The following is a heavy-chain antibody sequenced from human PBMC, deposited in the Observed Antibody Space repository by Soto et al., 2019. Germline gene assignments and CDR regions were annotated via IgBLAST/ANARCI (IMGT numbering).Heavy chain of an antibody. Sequence: ASVKVSCKASGYTLTSYGISWVRQAPGQGLEWMGWISAYNGNTNYAQKLQGRVTMTTDTSTSTAYVELRSLRSDDTAVYYCARGITLVRGVTQNNWFDPWGQGTLVTVSS. V-gene: IGHV1-18*04. D-gene: IGHD3-10*01. CDR2: ISAYNGNT. CDR3: ARGITLVRGVTQNNWFDP. J-gene: IGHJ5*02. CDR1: GYTLTSYG.